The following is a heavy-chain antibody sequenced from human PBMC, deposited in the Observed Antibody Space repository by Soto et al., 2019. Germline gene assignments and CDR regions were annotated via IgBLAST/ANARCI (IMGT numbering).Heavy chain of an antibody. J-gene: IGHJ4*01. CDR3: AHSHAVDPYPKDFDY. CDR2: IYWDDEK. D-gene: IGHD2-15*01. CDR1: GFSLSTGGEG. V-gene: IGHV2-5*02. Sequence: QITLKESGPTLVKPTQTLTLTCTFSGFSLSTGGEGVGWSRQPPGEALEWLALIYWDDEKRYSPSLKSRLTISKDSSKSQVVLSMTNMGPVDTATYYCAHSHAVDPYPKDFDYWGHGALVTVSS.